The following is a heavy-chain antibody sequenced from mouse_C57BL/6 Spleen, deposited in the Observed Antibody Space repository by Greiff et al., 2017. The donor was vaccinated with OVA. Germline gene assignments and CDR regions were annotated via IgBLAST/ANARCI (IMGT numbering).Heavy chain of an antibody. J-gene: IGHJ2*01. CDR1: GYTFTSYG. CDR2: IYIGNGYT. Sequence: DVHLVESGAELVRPGSSVKMSCKTSGYTFTSYGINWVKQRPGQGLEWIGYIYIGNGYTEYNEKFKGKATLTSDTSSSTAYMQLSSLTSEDSAIYFCARGDYYGSSYGYFDYWGQGTTLTVSS. V-gene: IGHV1-58*01. CDR3: ARGDYYGSSYGYFDY. D-gene: IGHD1-1*01.